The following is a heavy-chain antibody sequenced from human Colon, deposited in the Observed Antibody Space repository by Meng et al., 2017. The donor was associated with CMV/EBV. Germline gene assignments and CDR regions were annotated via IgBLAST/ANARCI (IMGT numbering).Heavy chain of an antibody. CDR2: IYYSGST. CDR1: GGSISSSSYY. Sequence: SETLSLTCTVSGGSISSSSYYWGWIRQPPGKGLEWIGSIYYSGSTYYNPSLKIPVTISVDTSKNQFSLKLSSVTTADTAVYSCARRKHPPNWFDPWGQGTLVTVSS. CDR3: ARRKHPPNWFDP. J-gene: IGHJ5*02. V-gene: IGHV4-39*01.